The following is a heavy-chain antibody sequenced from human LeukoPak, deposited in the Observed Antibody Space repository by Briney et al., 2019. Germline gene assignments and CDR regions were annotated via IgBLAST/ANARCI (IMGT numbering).Heavy chain of an antibody. CDR1: GGSIGPYY. Sequence: PSETLSLTCIISGGSIGPYYWSWIRQAAGKGPEWIGRIYTTGTADYNPSLKGRVFLSVDTSKNQFSLKVTSVTAADTAVYYCARDGQRGDYWGQGTLVTVSS. CDR3: ARDGQRGDY. CDR2: IYTTGTA. J-gene: IGHJ4*02. D-gene: IGHD3-16*01. V-gene: IGHV4-4*07.